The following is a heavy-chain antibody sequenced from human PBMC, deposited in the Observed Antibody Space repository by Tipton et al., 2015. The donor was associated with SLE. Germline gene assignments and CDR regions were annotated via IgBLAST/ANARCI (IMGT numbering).Heavy chain of an antibody. CDR2: IYRSGTA. J-gene: IGHJ2*01. CDR1: GGSIDTYH. V-gene: IGHV4-59*08. D-gene: IGHD5-24*01. Sequence: TLSLTCTVSGGSIDTYHWSWVRQPPGKGLEWIGSIYRSGTAYYNPSLKSRVTMSVDTSKNQFSLKLTSVTAADTAVYYCARRGYKSWYFDLWGRGALVTVSS. CDR3: ARRGYKSWYFDL.